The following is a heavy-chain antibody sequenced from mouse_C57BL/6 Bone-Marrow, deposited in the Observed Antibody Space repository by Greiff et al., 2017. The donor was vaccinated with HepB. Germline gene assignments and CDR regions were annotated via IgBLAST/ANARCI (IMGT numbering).Heavy chain of an antibody. D-gene: IGHD3-2*02. CDR3: ARRAAQVPFAY. V-gene: IGHV5-12*01. Sequence: EVKLVESGGGLVQPGGSLKLSCAASGFTFSDYYMYWVRQTPEKRLEWVAYISNGGGSTYYPDTVKGRFTISRDNAKNPLYLQMSRLKSEDTAMYYCARRAAQVPFAYWGQGTLVTVSA. CDR2: ISNGGGST. CDR1: GFTFSDYY. J-gene: IGHJ3*01.